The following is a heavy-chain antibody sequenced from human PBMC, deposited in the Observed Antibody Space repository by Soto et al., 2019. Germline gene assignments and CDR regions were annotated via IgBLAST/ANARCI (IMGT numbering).Heavy chain of an antibody. V-gene: IGHV4-39*01. CDR3: ARQNKSYYYYYGMDV. CDR1: GGNIGNIRYC. Sequence: SQTHRLSYTVSGGNIGNIRYCWSLIRQPPGKGLEWIGSIYYSGSTYYNPSLKSRVTISVDTSKNQFSLKLSSVTAADTAVYYCARQNKSYYYYYGMDVWGQGTTVTV. J-gene: IGHJ6*02. CDR2: IYYSGST.